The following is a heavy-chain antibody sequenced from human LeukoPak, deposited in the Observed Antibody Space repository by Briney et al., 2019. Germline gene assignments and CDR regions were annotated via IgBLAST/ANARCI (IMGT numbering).Heavy chain of an antibody. CDR3: ARDRGKMRGLDWYFDL. CDR2: INPNSGGT. D-gene: IGHD3-10*01. J-gene: IGHJ2*01. CDR1: GYTFITYG. V-gene: IGHV1-2*02. Sequence: ASVKVSCKASGYTFITYGISWVRRAPGQGLEWMGWINPNSGGTNYAQKFQGRVTMTRDTSISTAYMELSRLRSDDTAVYYCARDRGKMRGLDWYFDLWGRGTLVTVSS.